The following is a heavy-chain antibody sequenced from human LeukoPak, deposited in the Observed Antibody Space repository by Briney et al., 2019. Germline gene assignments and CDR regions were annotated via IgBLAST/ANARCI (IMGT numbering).Heavy chain of an antibody. V-gene: IGHV3-21*01. CDR1: GFTFSSYS. CDR2: ISSSSSYI. D-gene: IGHD2-2*01. Sequence: PGGSLRLSCAASGFTFSSYSMNWVRQAPGKGLEWVSSISSSSSYIYYADSVKGRFTISRDNAKNSLYLQMNSLRAEDTAVYYCARDAACSSTSCYFRNYYYYYGMDVWGQGTTVTVSS. J-gene: IGHJ6*02. CDR3: ARDAACSSTSCYFRNYYYYYGMDV.